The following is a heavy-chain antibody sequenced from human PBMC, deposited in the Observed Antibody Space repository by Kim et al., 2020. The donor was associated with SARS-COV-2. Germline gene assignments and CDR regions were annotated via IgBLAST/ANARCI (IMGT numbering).Heavy chain of an antibody. V-gene: IGHV4-34*01. J-gene: IGHJ4*02. CDR2: INHSGST. CDR1: GGSFSGYY. CDR3: ARAVVVPAANVGGFDY. Sequence: SETLSLTCAVYGGSFSGYYWSWIRQPPGKGLEWIGEINHSGSTNYNPSLKSRVTISVDTSKNQFSLKLSSVTAADTAVYYCARAVVVPAANVGGFDYWGQGTLVTVSS. D-gene: IGHD2-2*01.